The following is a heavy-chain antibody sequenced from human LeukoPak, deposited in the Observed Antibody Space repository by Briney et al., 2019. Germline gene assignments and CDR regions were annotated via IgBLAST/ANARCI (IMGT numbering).Heavy chain of an antibody. CDR3: ATSTVTTPMDY. CDR2: IIPILGIA. Sequence: ASVKVSCKASGGTFSSYAISWVRQAPGQGLEWMGRIIPILGIANYAQKFQGRVTITADKSTSTAYMELSSLRSEDTAVYYCATSTVTTPMDYWGQGTLVTVSS. V-gene: IGHV1-69*04. CDR1: GGTFSSYA. J-gene: IGHJ4*02. D-gene: IGHD4-17*01.